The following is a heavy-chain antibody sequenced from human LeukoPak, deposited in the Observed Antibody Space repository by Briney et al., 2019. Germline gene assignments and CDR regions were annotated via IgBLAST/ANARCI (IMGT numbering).Heavy chain of an antibody. CDR1: GGSISSGGYS. J-gene: IGHJ5*02. D-gene: IGHD3-3*01. CDR2: IYHSGST. Sequence: SQTLSLTCAVSGGSISSGGYSWSWIRQPPGKGLEWIGYIYHSGSTNYNPSLKSRVTMSVDTSKNQFSLKLSSVTAADTAVYYCARVEQNQYYDFWSGPIKADWFDPWGQGTLVTVSS. V-gene: IGHV4-30-2*01. CDR3: ARVEQNQYYDFWSGPIKADWFDP.